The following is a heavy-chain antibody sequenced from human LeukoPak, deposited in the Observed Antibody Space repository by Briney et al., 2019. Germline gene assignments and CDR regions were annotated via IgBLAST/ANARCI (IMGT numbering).Heavy chain of an antibody. V-gene: IGHV3-23*01. J-gene: IGHJ3*02. CDR1: GFTCSYSA. Sequence: GGSLRLSCADSGFTCSYSAMSWVRQAPGEGLEWVSSITTSGGSTYYADSVKGRFTISRDNAKNTLYLQMNSLRAEDTAVYYCAKDHYVSGRYDAFDIWGQGTMVTVSS. CDR3: AKDHYVSGRYDAFDI. D-gene: IGHD3-10*01. CDR2: ITTSGGST.